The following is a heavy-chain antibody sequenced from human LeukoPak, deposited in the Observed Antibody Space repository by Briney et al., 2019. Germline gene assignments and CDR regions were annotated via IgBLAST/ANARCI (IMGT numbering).Heavy chain of an antibody. D-gene: IGHD6-19*01. CDR1: AFKFADYA. CDR2: INWNGGRT. Sequence: GGSLRLSCAASAFKFADYAMSGGRQGPGRGLERVSGINWNGGRTHYADSVKDLFTISSDNAKNALYLQMNGLRVEDTAFYYCVRHGYDSGWSVGGHVVFDIWGQGTVVTVSS. V-gene: IGHV3-20*04. CDR3: VRHGYDSGWSVGGHVVFDI. J-gene: IGHJ3*02.